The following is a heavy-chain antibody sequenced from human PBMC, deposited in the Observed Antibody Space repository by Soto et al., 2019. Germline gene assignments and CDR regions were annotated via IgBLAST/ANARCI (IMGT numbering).Heavy chain of an antibody. V-gene: IGHV4-38-2*02. CDR1: GYSISSGCF. D-gene: IGHD5-12*01. J-gene: IGHJ4*02. Sequence: SETLSLTCAVSGYSISSGCFWGWIRQPPGKGLEWIANMYHDGNTHYNPSLKSRVTMSVDTSKNQFSLKLNSVTAADTAAYYCARESYSGYHSYDYWRQRILVTVSS. CDR2: MYHDGNT. CDR3: ARESYSGYHSYDY.